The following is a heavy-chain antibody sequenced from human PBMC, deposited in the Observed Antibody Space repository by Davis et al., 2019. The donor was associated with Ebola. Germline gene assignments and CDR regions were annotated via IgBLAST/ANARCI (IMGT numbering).Heavy chain of an antibody. V-gene: IGHV3-30-3*01. Sequence: GESLKISCAASGFTFSSYAMHWVRQAPGKGLEWVAVISYDGSNKYYADSVKGRFTISRDNSKNTLYLQMNSLRAEDTAVYYCARDLAFGQLVHGAFDIWGQGTMVTVSS. CDR2: ISYDGSNK. CDR3: ARDLAFGQLVHGAFDI. D-gene: IGHD6-13*01. CDR1: GFTFSSYA. J-gene: IGHJ3*02.